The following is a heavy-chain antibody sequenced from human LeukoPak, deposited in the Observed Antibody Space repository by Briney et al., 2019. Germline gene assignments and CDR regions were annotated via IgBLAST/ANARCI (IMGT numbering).Heavy chain of an antibody. V-gene: IGHV2-5*01. D-gene: IGHD6-13*01. Sequence: SGPTLVNPTQTLTLTCTFSGFSLSTSGVGVGWIRQPPGKALEWLALIYWNDDKRYSPSLKSRLTITKDTSKNQVVLTMTNMDPVVTATYYCAPMGINGSSWYKFFDYWGQGTLVTVSS. J-gene: IGHJ4*02. CDR2: IYWNDDK. CDR1: GFSLSTSGVG. CDR3: APMGINGSSWYKFFDY.